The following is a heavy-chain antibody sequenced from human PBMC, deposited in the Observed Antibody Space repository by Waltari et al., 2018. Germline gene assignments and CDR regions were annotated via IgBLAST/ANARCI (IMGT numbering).Heavy chain of an antibody. J-gene: IGHJ5*02. D-gene: IGHD3-3*01. Sequence: QVQLQQWGAGLLGPSETLSLPCAVYGASFSDYYWGWVRQPPGKGLEWIGQIRHPGSTNYHPSLKSRVTISIDTPRSQFSLRLSSVTAADTALYFCTRGGNYDFWSHRPFVDPWGQGTLVTVSS. CDR1: GASFSDYY. CDR2: IRHPGST. V-gene: IGHV4-34*01. CDR3: TRGGNYDFWSHRPFVDP.